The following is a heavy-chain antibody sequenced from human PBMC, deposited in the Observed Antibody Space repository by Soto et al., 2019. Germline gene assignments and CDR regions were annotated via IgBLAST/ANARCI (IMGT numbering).Heavy chain of an antibody. CDR3: ASVETQRYYYGMDV. Sequence: QVQLVQSGAEVKKPGSSVKVSCKASGGTFSSYAISWVRQAPGQGLEWMGGIIPIFGTADYAQKFQGRVTITADESTRTAYRELSSLSSEDTAVYYCASVETQRYYYGMDVWGQGTTVTVSS. V-gene: IGHV1-69*12. D-gene: IGHD2-15*01. CDR2: IIPIFGTA. J-gene: IGHJ6*02. CDR1: GGTFSSYA.